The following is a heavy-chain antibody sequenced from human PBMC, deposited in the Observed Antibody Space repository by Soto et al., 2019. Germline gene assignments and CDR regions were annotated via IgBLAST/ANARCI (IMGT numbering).Heavy chain of an antibody. CDR2: ISGSGGST. Sequence: PGGSLRLCCAASGFTFSSYAMSWVRQAPGKGLEWVSAISGSGGSTYYADSVKGRFTISRDNSKNTLYLQMNGLRAGDTAVYYCAREGCSSTSCYPPYYYYGMDVWGQGTTVTVSS. D-gene: IGHD2-2*01. J-gene: IGHJ6*02. V-gene: IGHV3-23*01. CDR1: GFTFSSYA. CDR3: AREGCSSTSCYPPYYYYGMDV.